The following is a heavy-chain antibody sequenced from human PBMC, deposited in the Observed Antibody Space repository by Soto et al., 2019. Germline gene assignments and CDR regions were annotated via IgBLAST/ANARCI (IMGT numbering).Heavy chain of an antibody. V-gene: IGHV1-46*01. CDR3: ARDQDIVVVPAAMGYYYYGMDV. Sequence: GASVKVSCKASGYTFTSYYMHWVRQAPGQGLEWMGIINPSGGYTSYAQKFQVRVTMTRDTSTSTVYMELSSLRSEDTAVYYCARDQDIVVVPAAMGYYYYGMDVWGQGTTVTVSS. CDR2: INPSGGYT. D-gene: IGHD2-2*01. J-gene: IGHJ6*02. CDR1: GYTFTSYY.